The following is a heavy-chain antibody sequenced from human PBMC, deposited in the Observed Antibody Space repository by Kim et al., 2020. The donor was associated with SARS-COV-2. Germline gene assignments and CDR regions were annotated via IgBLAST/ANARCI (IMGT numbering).Heavy chain of an antibody. CDR2: I. CDR3: ARAGRGGYFDY. V-gene: IGHV3-48*02. J-gene: IGHJ4*02. D-gene: IGHD3-16*01. Sequence: IYYADSVKGRFTISRDNAKNYLYLQMSSLRDEDTAVYYCARAGRGGYFDYWGQGTLVTVSS.